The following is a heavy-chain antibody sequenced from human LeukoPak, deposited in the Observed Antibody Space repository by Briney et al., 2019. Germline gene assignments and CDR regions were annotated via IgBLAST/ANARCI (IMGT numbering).Heavy chain of an antibody. CDR3: ARPYCSAGNCYSNFDP. CDR1: GGSISSSSYY. Sequence: SETLSLTCTVSGGSISSSSYYWGWIRQPPGKGLEWIGSIYYSGGTYYNPSLKSRVTISVDTSKNQFSLKLSSVTAADTAVYYCARPYCSAGNCYSNFDPWGQGTLVTVSS. D-gene: IGHD2-15*01. V-gene: IGHV4-39*07. CDR2: IYYSGGT. J-gene: IGHJ5*02.